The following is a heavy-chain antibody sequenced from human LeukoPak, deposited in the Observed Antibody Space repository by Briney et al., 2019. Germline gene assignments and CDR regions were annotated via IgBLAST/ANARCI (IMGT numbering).Heavy chain of an antibody. CDR2: IIPMLGTP. Sequence: ASVKVSCKTSGGTFNTYAISWVRQAPGQGLEWMGGIIPMLGTPNYAQEFQGRVTMTRDTSTSTVYMELSSLRSEDTAVYYCARDHSVAATGYFDYWGQGTLVTVSS. D-gene: IGHD6-19*01. CDR3: ARDHSVAATGYFDY. V-gene: IGHV1-69*05. J-gene: IGHJ4*02. CDR1: GGTFNTYA.